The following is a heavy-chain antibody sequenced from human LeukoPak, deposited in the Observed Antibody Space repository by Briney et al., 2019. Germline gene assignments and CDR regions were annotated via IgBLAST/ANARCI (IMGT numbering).Heavy chain of an antibody. V-gene: IGHV3-48*04. CDR1: GFTFSSYS. J-gene: IGHJ4*02. CDR3: ARLYGDGDY. D-gene: IGHD4-17*01. Sequence: GGSLRLSCAASGFTFSSYSMNWVRQAPGKGLEWVSYISSSSSTIYYADSVKGRFTISRDNAKNSLYLQMNSLRAEDTAVYYCARLYGDGDYWGQGTLVTVSS. CDR2: ISSSSSTI.